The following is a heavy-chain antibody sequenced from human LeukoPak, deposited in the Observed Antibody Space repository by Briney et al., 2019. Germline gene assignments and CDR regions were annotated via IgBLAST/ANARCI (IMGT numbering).Heavy chain of an antibody. J-gene: IGHJ4*02. Sequence: SETLSLTCTVSGGSISNYYWNWIRQPPGKGLELIGYIYYSGTTNYNPSLKSRVSMSVDTSKNQFSLKLSSVTAADTAVYYCARYNRDSYGPRYFDYWGQRTLVTVSS. D-gene: IGHD5-18*01. CDR1: GGSISNYY. CDR3: ARYNRDSYGPRYFDY. V-gene: IGHV4-59*12. CDR2: IYYSGTT.